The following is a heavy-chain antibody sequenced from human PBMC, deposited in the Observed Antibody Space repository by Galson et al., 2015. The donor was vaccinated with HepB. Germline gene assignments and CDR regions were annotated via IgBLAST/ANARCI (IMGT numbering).Heavy chain of an antibody. D-gene: IGHD3-22*01. Sequence: SLRLSCAASGFTFSSYAMHWVRQAPGKGLEWVAVISYDGSNKYYADSVKGRFTISRDNSKNTLYLQMNSLRAEDTAVYYCARDLDSSGYYSNWFDPWGQGTLVTVSS. V-gene: IGHV3-30-3*01. CDR1: GFTFSSYA. J-gene: IGHJ5*02. CDR3: ARDLDSSGYYSNWFDP. CDR2: ISYDGSNK.